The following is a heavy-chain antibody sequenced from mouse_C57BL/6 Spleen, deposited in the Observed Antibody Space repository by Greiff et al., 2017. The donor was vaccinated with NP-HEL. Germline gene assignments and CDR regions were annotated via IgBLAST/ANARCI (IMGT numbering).Heavy chain of an antibody. Sequence: VQLKQSGAELVRPGASVKLSCTASGFNIKDYYMHWVKQRPEQGLEWIGRIDPEDGDTEYAPKFQGKATMTADTSSNTAYLQLSSLTSEDTAVYYCTLPGGYGSSYVWYFDVWGTGTTVTVSS. CDR3: TLPGGYGSSYVWYFDV. V-gene: IGHV14-1*01. D-gene: IGHD1-1*01. CDR2: IDPEDGDT. J-gene: IGHJ1*03. CDR1: GFNIKDYY.